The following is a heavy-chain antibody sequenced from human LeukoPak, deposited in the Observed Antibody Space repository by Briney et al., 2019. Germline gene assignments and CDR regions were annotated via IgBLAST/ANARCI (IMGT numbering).Heavy chain of an antibody. J-gene: IGHJ4*02. Sequence: SETLSLTCAVYGGSFSNYYWSWIRQPPGKGLEWIGEINHSGSTHYNPPLKSRVTISVDTSTKQFSLRLSSVTAADTAVYYCARHPYDFWSGPVPDDYWGQGTLVTVSS. V-gene: IGHV4-34*01. CDR3: ARHPYDFWSGPVPDDY. CDR2: INHSGST. CDR1: GGSFSNYY. D-gene: IGHD3-3*01.